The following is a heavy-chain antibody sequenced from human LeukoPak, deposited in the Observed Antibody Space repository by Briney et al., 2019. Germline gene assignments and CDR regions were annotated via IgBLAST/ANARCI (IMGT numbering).Heavy chain of an antibody. Sequence: GGSLRLSCAASGFTFSSYEMNWVRQAPGKGLEWVSYISSSGSTIYYADSVKGRFTISRDNAKNSLYLQMNSLRAEDTAVYYCARVQRRLLWFGELDYYMDVWGKGTTVTISS. CDR2: ISSSGSTI. D-gene: IGHD3-10*01. CDR1: GFTFSSYE. J-gene: IGHJ6*03. CDR3: ARVQRRLLWFGELDYYMDV. V-gene: IGHV3-48*03.